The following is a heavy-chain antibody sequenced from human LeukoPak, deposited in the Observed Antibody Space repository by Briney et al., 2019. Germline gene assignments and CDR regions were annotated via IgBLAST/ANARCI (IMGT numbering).Heavy chain of an antibody. J-gene: IGHJ4*02. CDR3: AKSPSRFLEWLLYYYFDY. Sequence: GGSLRLSCAASGFTFDDYAMHWVRQAPGKGLEWVSGISWNSGSIGYADSVKGRFTISRDNAKNSLYLQMNSLRAEDTALYYCAKSPSRFLEWLLYYYFDYWGQGTLVTVSS. D-gene: IGHD3-3*01. CDR2: ISWNSGSI. V-gene: IGHV3-9*01. CDR1: GFTFDDYA.